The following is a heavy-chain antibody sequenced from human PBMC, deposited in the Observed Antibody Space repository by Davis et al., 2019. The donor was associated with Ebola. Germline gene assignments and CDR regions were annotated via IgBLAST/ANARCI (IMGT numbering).Heavy chain of an antibody. V-gene: IGHV3-64D*08. CDR2: IIDNGDRT. Sequence: GESLKNSCSASGFTFSNSGMHWVRQAPGKGLEYVSAIIDNGDRTNYADSVKGRFTISRDNSKDTLYLHMTSLRPEDTATYYCVKGWLVHDFWGQGTMVTVSS. CDR1: GFTFSNSG. D-gene: IGHD6-6*01. CDR3: VKGWLVHDF. J-gene: IGHJ4*02.